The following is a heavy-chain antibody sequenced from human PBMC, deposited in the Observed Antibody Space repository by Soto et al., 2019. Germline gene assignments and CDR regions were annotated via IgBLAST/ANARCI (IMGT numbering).Heavy chain of an antibody. D-gene: IGHD3-9*01. CDR3: AKGGGAPGYPIDY. V-gene: IGHV3-30*18. J-gene: IGHJ4*02. Sequence: QVQLGESGGGVVQPGKSLRLSCVGSGFTFGNYAMYWVRQAPGKGLEWVAFISYDGSKRYHADSVKGQFTISRDNARNTLYWQMDRLRPEDTAVYYCAKGGGAPGYPIDYWGLGTLVTVSS. CDR2: ISYDGSKR. CDR1: GFTFGNYA.